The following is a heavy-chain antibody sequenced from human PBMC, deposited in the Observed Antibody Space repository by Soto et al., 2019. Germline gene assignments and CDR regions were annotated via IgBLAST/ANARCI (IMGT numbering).Heavy chain of an antibody. CDR3: ARNGLWFGELR. CDR2: IYSGGNT. V-gene: IGHV3-66*01. CDR1: GFTVSSNY. D-gene: IGHD3-10*01. Sequence: EVQLVESGGGLVQPGGSLRLSCAASGFTVSSNYMSWVRQAPGKGLEWVSVIYSGGNTYYADSVKGRFTISRDNSKNTLYLQMNSLRAEDTAVYFCARNGLWFGELRWGQGTLVTVSS. J-gene: IGHJ4*02.